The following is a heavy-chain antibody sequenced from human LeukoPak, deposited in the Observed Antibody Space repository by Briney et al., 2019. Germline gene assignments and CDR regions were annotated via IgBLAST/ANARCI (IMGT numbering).Heavy chain of an antibody. CDR3: AKARYDGEVMIAATDY. D-gene: IGHD2-15*01. Sequence: GGSLRLSCAASGFTFSSYGMHWVRQAPGKGLEWVAFISYDGSNKYYADSVKGRFIISRDNSKNTLYLQMNNLRADDTAVYYCAKARYDGEVMIAATDYWGQGTLVTVSS. V-gene: IGHV3-30*18. J-gene: IGHJ4*02. CDR2: ISYDGSNK. CDR1: GFTFSSYG.